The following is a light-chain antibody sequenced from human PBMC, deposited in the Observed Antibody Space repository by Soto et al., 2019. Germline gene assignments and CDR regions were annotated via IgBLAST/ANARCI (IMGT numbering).Light chain of an antibody. CDR1: NIGSKN. CDR2: RDS. V-gene: IGLV3-9*01. Sequence: SSELTQPLSVSVALGQTARITCGGNNIGSKNVHWYQQKPGQAPVLVIYRDSNRPSGIPERFSGSNSGNTATLTSSRAQAGDEDDYYCQVWDSSLVVFGGGTKLTVL. J-gene: IGLJ2*01. CDR3: QVWDSSLVV.